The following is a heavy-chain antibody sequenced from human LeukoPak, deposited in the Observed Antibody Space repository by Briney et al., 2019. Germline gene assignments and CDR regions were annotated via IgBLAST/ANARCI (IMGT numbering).Heavy chain of an antibody. Sequence: SETLSLTCTVSGGSISSYYWSWIRQPPGKGLEGIGYIYYSGSTNYNPSLKSRVTISVDTSKNQFSLKLSSVTAADTAVYYCARGIASSGWYYWFDHWGQGTLVTVSS. V-gene: IGHV4-59*01. J-gene: IGHJ5*02. CDR1: GGSISSYY. CDR3: ARGIASSGWYYWFDH. CDR2: IYYSGST. D-gene: IGHD6-19*01.